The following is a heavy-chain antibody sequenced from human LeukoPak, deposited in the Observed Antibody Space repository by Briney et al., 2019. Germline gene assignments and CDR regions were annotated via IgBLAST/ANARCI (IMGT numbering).Heavy chain of an antibody. CDR3: ARGYSSSWGYYFDY. J-gene: IGHJ4*02. CDR1: GGSISSYY. D-gene: IGHD6-13*01. Sequence: SETLSLTCTVSGGSISSYYWSWIRQPPGKGLEWIGYIYYSGSTNYNPSLKSRVTISVDTSKNQFSLKLSSVTAVDTAVYYCARGYSSSWGYYFDYWGQGTLVTVSS. CDR2: IYYSGST. V-gene: IGHV4-59*01.